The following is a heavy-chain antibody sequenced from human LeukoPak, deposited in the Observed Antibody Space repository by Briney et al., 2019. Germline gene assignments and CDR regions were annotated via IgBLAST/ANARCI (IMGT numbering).Heavy chain of an antibody. CDR1: GYTFTTYD. CDR3: ARGTYYYSSGSPEELYYFDY. D-gene: IGHD3-10*01. J-gene: IGHJ4*02. V-gene: IGHV1-8*01. CDR2: MNPNSGNT. Sequence: LWASVKVSCKASGYTFTTYDINWVRQATGQGLEWMGSMNPNSGNTGYTQKFQGRVTMTRNTSMSTAYMELSSLRSEDTAVYYCARGTYYYSSGSPEELYYFDYWGQGTLVTVSS.